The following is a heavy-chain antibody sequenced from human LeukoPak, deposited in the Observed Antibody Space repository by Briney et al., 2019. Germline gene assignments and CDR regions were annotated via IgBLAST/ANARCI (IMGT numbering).Heavy chain of an antibody. Sequence: PGGSLRLSCAASGFTFSNYAMSWVRQARGKGLEWVSGVSGSGGATYYADSVKGRFTISRDNSKNTLYLQMNSLRAEDTALYFCARDDRSGVVVAALDYWGQGTLVTVSS. CDR3: ARDDRSGVVVAALDY. CDR2: VSGSGGAT. D-gene: IGHD3-22*01. J-gene: IGHJ4*02. CDR1: GFTFSNYA. V-gene: IGHV3-23*01.